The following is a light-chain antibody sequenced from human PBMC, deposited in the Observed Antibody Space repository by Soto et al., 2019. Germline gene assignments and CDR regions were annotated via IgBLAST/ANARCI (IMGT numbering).Light chain of an antibody. V-gene: IGLV1-51*01. CDR1: SSNIGNNY. J-gene: IGLJ2*01. Sequence: QSVLTQSPSVSAAPGQKVTISCSGSSSNIGNNYVSWYQQLPGTAPKLLIYDNNKRPSGIPDRFSGSKSGTSGTLDITGPQGGDGADYYCATGKGTLPGEVFGGGPKLP. CDR2: DNN. CDR3: ATGKGTLPGEV.